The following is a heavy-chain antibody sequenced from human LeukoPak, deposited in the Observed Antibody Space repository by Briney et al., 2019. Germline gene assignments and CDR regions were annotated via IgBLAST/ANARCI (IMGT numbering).Heavy chain of an antibody. CDR2: IFYSGST. CDR3: ARGRARDGSFPWLDS. J-gene: IGHJ5*01. V-gene: IGHV4-59*01. D-gene: IGHD3-10*01. Sequence: PSETLSLTRSVSGDSIGSYYWTWIRQSAGKGLEWIGYIFYSGSTNYSPSLKSRVTISVDTSNNRFSLQLRSVTAADTAIYYCARGRARDGSFPWLDSWGQGTLVTVSS. CDR1: GDSIGSYY.